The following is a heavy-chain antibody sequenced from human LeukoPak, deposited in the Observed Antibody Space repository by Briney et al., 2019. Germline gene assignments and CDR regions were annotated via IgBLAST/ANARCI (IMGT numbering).Heavy chain of an antibody. CDR1: GGSFSGYY. CDR3: ARRVVKRYYYDSSGYYTHFDY. Sequence: PSETLPLTCAVYGGSFSGYYWSWIRQPPGKGLEWIGEINHSGSTNYNPSPKSRGTISVDTSKPPSSLTLSSVTAADTAVYYCARRVVKRYYYDSSGYYTHFDYWGQGTLVTVSS. J-gene: IGHJ4*02. D-gene: IGHD3-22*01. V-gene: IGHV4-34*01. CDR2: INHSGST.